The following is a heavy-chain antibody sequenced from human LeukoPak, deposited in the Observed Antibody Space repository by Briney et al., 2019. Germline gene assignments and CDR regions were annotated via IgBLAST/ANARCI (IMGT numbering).Heavy chain of an antibody. CDR1: GFTFSGYG. CDR3: AKVGYISPSHYMDV. CDR2: IRYDGSIE. V-gene: IGHV3-30*02. J-gene: IGHJ6*03. Sequence: GGSLRLSCAASGFTFSGYGMHWVHQAPGKGLEWVVFIRYDGSIEYYADSVKGRFTISRDNSKNTLYLQINSLRAEDTAVYYCAKVGYISPSHYMDVWGEGTTVTVSS. D-gene: IGHD6-19*01.